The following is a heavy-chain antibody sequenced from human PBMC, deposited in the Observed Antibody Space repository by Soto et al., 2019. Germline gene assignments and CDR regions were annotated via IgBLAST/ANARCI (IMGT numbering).Heavy chain of an antibody. CDR1: GYTFTSYG. D-gene: IGHD6-13*01. J-gene: IGHJ6*02. CDR2: INAGNGNT. CDR3: ASSHIAAAPYGMDV. Sequence: ASVNVSCKASGYTFTSYGISWVRQAPGQGLEWMGWINAGNGNTKYSQKFQGRVTITRDTSASTAYMELSSLRSEDTAVYYCASSHIAAAPYGMDVWGLGTTVTVSS. V-gene: IGHV1-3*01.